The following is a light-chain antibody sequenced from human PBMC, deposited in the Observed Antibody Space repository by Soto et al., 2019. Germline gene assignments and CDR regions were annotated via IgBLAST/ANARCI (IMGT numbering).Light chain of an antibody. Sequence: QSALTQPDSVSGSPGQSITISCTGTSSDVGGYNYVSWYQQHPGKAPKLMIYDVSNRPSGVSNRFSGSKSGNTASLTISGLQAEDEADYYCSSYTSRSTYVVFGGGTKLTVL. CDR3: SSYTSRSTYVV. CDR1: SSDVGGYNY. V-gene: IGLV2-14*01. J-gene: IGLJ2*01. CDR2: DVS.